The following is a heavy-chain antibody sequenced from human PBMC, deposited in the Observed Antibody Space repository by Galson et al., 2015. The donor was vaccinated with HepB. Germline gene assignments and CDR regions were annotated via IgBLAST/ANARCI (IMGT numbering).Heavy chain of an antibody. J-gene: IGHJ4*02. CDR1: GFTLNSYA. V-gene: IGHV3-23*01. CDR3: ARDGYNRVPFDY. CDR2: ISGTGANA. Sequence: SLRLSCAASGFTLNSYAMSWVRQAPGKGLEWVSEISGTGANAYYADSVRGRFTVSRGNSRNTLYLQMNSLRTEDTARYYCARDGYNRVPFDYWGQGTLVAVSS. D-gene: IGHD5-12*01.